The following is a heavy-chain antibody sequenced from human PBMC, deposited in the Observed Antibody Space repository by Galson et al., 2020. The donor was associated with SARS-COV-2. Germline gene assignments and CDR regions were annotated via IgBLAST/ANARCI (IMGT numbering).Heavy chain of an antibody. V-gene: IGHV2-5*01. J-gene: IGHJ5*02. CDR1: GFSLNISGVA. CDR3: AHMRTIFGGFDP. D-gene: IGHD3-3*01. Sequence: SGPTLVKPTQTLTLTCTFSGFSLNISGVAVGWIRQPPGKALEWLAVIYWNGDKRYSPSLKSRLTIAEDTSKNQVVFTMTNMDPVDTATYYCAHMRTIFGGFDPWGQGTLVTVSS. CDR2: IYWNGDK.